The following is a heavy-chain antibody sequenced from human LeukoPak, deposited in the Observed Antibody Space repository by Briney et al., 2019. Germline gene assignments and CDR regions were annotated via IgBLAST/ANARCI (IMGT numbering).Heavy chain of an antibody. V-gene: IGHV3-7*03. J-gene: IGHJ4*02. Sequence: GGSLRLSCVASGFTFSSHWMSWVRQAPGKGLEWVGNIKQDGSDKYHADSVKGRFTISRDNAKNSLCLQMSSLRAEDTAVYYCATQTYALFDYWGQGTLVTVSS. CDR2: IKQDGSDK. CDR1: GFTFSSHW. CDR3: ATQTYALFDY. D-gene: IGHD2-2*01.